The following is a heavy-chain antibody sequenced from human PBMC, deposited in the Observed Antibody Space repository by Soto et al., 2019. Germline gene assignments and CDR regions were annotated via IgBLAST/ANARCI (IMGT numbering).Heavy chain of an antibody. D-gene: IGHD6-13*01. V-gene: IGHV1-69*13. CDR3: ARIGEAAAGTISYYGMDV. CDR2: IIPIFGTA. Sequence: SVKVSCKASGGTFSSYAISWVRQAPGQGLEWLGGIIPIFGTANYAQKFQGRVTITADESTSTAYMELSSLRSEDTAVYYCARIGEAAAGTISYYGMDVWGQGTTVTVSS. CDR1: GGTFSSYA. J-gene: IGHJ6*02.